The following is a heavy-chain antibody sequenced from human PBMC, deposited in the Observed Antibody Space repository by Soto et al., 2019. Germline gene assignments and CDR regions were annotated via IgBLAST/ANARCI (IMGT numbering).Heavy chain of an antibody. Sequence: PGGSLRLSCATSGFTFSSYWMHWVRQAPGKGLVWVSRINSDGSSTSYADSVKGRFTISRDNSKNTLYLQVNSLRAEDTAVYYCAKGDSSWSYFDFWGQGTLVTVSS. CDR1: GFTFSSYW. D-gene: IGHD6-13*01. J-gene: IGHJ4*02. V-gene: IGHV3-74*01. CDR3: AKGDSSWSYFDF. CDR2: INSDGSST.